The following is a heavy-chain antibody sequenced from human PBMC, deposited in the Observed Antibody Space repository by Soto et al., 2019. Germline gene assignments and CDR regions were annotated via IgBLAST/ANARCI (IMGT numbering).Heavy chain of an antibody. CDR3: VRDSPTNLEDADAMASWFDP. CDR1: GFNFNFYW. V-gene: IGHV3-74*01. D-gene: IGHD2-2*01. CDR2: INGDGSTT. Sequence: EVLLVESGGGLVQPGGSLRLSCAASGFNFNFYWMHWVRQAPGKGLVWVSRINGDGSTTDYADSVKGRFTISRDNANNTLFLQMDSLRVEDTAVYYCVRDSPTNLEDADAMASWFDPWGQGTLVTVSS. J-gene: IGHJ5*02.